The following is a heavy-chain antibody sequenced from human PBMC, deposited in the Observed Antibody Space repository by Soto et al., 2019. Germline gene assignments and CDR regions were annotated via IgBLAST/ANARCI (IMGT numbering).Heavy chain of an antibody. J-gene: IGHJ4*02. V-gene: IGHV3-33*01. CDR3: ARVLGTYNYGSGSSGVIDY. Sequence: GGSLRLSCAASGFTFSSYGMHWVRQAPGKGLEWVAVIWYDGSNKYYADTVKGRFTISRDNSKNTLYLQMNSLRAEDTAVYYCARVLGTYNYGSGSSGVIDYWGQGTLVTVSS. CDR2: IWYDGSNK. D-gene: IGHD3-10*01. CDR1: GFTFSSYG.